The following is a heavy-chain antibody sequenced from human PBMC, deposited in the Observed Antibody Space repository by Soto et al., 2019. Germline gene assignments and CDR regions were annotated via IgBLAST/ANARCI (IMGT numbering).Heavy chain of an antibody. V-gene: IGHV3-11*01. Sequence: QVHLVASGGGLVKPGGSLRLSCVASGITLSDNYMTWIRQAPGKGLEWLSYISNSDYTTYYADSVKGRFTISRDNAKNALYLQLNGLRVEDTAVYFGASGKWYLDYWGQGILVTVSS. D-gene: IGHD1-26*01. J-gene: IGHJ4*02. CDR2: ISNSDYTT. CDR1: GITLSDNY. CDR3: ASGKWYLDY.